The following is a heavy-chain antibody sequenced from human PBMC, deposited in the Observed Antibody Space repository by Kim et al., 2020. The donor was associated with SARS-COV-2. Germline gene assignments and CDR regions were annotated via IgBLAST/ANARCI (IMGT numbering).Heavy chain of an antibody. J-gene: IGHJ3*01. Sequence: GSTNYNPSLKSRVTISVDTSKNQFSLKLSSVTAADTAVYYCARGMGMAGFWGQGTMVTVSS. D-gene: IGHD6-19*01. CDR3: ARGMGMAGF. CDR2: GST. V-gene: IGHV4-59*09.